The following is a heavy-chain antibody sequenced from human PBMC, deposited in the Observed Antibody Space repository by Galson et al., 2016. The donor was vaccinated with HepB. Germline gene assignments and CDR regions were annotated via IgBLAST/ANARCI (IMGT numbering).Heavy chain of an antibody. CDR3: ARGRVGATPADY. CDR2: LSDTGTRR. D-gene: IGHD1-26*01. CDR1: GFNVGNYA. Sequence: SLRLSCAASGFNVGNYALSWVRQAPGKGLEWVATLSDTGTRRDYADSVKGRFTISRDDSKNTLYLQMNSLRPEDTAVYYCARGRVGATPADYWGQGTLVTVSS. V-gene: IGHV3-23*01. J-gene: IGHJ4*02.